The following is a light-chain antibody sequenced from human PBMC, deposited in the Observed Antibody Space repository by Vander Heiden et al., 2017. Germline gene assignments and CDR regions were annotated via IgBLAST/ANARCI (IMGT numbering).Light chain of an antibody. CDR1: QSVSTY. J-gene: IGKJ1*01. Sequence: EIVLTQSPATLSLSPGERATLSCRASQSVSTYLAWYQQKPGQAPRLLIYDASNRATGTPARFSGSGSGTDFTLTISSLETEDFAVYYCQQRDNWWTFGQGTKVELK. CDR3: QQRDNWWT. V-gene: IGKV3-11*01. CDR2: DAS.